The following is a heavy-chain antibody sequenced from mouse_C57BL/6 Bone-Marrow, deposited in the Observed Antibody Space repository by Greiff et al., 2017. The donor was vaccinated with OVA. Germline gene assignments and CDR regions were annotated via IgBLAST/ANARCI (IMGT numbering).Heavy chain of an antibody. Sequence: VQLQQPGAELVKPGASVKMSCKASGYTFTSYWITWVKQRPGQGLEWIGDIYPGSGSTNYNEKFKSKATLTVDTSSSPAYMQLSSLTSEDSAVYYCGRRGYYGSSPWYFDVWGTGTTVTVSS. D-gene: IGHD1-1*01. CDR1: GYTFTSYW. CDR2: IYPGSGST. CDR3: GRRGYYGSSPWYFDV. V-gene: IGHV1-55*01. J-gene: IGHJ1*03.